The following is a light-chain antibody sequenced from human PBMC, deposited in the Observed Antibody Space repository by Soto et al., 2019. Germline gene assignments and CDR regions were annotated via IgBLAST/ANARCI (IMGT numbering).Light chain of an antibody. CDR1: QTISNY. V-gene: IGKV3-11*01. Sequence: DILLAQSPATLSLSPGERATLSCRASQTISNYLAWYQQKPGQAPRLLIYDASNRAAGIPARFSGRGSGADFTLTISSLEPEHYAVYYCQQRRNSPQSFGQGNRVELK. J-gene: IGKJ1*01. CDR3: QQRRNSPQS. CDR2: DAS.